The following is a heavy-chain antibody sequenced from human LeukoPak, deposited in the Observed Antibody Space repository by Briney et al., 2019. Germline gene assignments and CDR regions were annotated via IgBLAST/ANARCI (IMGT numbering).Heavy chain of an antibody. CDR2: ISGSGGST. D-gene: IGHD2-2*01. Sequence: GGSLRLSCAASGFSFSNNEMNWVRQAPGKGLEWVSAISGSGGSTYYADSVKGRFTISRDNSKNTLYLQMNSLRAEDTAVYYCAKMYCSSTSCLWGPYYFDYWGQGTLVTVSS. V-gene: IGHV3-23*01. J-gene: IGHJ4*02. CDR3: AKMYCSSTSCLWGPYYFDY. CDR1: GFSFSNNE.